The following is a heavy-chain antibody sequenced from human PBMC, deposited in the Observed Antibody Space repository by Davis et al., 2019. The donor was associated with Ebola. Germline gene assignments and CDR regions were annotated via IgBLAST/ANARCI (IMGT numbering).Heavy chain of an antibody. J-gene: IGHJ4*02. CDR1: GFMFSSCG. D-gene: IGHD3-10*02. CDR2: IRSKANSYAT. V-gene: IGHV3-73*01. Sequence: GESLKISCAASGFMFSSCGMNWVRQASGKGLEWVGRIRSKANSYATAYAASVKGRFTISRDDSKNTAYLQMNSLKTEDTAVYYCICSQQPFDYWGQGTLVTVSS. CDR3: ICSQQPFDY.